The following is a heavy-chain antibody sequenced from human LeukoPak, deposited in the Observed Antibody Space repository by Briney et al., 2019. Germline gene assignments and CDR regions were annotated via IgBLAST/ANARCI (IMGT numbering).Heavy chain of an antibody. CDR1: GVSFSDYY. CDR3: ARTQLPGYDFWSGYYTGTFDY. J-gene: IGHJ4*02. CDR2: INHTGTT. Sequence: SETLSLTCAVYGVSFSDYYWSWIRQPPGKGLEWIGEINHTGTTNYNPSLKSRVTISVDTSRNQFSLKLKSVTAADTAVYYCARTQLPGYDFWSGYYTGTFDYWGQGTLVTVSS. V-gene: IGHV4-34*01. D-gene: IGHD3-3*01.